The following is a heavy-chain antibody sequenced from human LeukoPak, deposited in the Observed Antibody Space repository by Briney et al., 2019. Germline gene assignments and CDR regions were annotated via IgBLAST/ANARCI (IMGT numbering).Heavy chain of an antibody. D-gene: IGHD5-24*01. CDR1: GVSISSTNYY. V-gene: IGHV4-39*01. CDR3: ARHEEEDGYNAKTPDY. J-gene: IGHJ4*02. Sequence: SETLSLTCDVSGVSISSTNYYWGWIRQPLGMGLEWIGSIHYRLPTFYNPLLKSRVTISVDTSKNQISLRLRSITAADTAVYYCARHEEEDGYNAKTPDYWGQGTLVTVSS. CDR2: IHYRLPT.